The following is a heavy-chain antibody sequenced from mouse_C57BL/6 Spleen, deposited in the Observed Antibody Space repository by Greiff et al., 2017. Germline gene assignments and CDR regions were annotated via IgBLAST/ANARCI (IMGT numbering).Heavy chain of an antibody. D-gene: IGHD1-1*01. Sequence: QVQLQQSGAELVKPGASVKISCKASGYAFSDYWMNWVKQRPGKGLEWIGQIYPGDGDTNYNGKFKGRATLTADKSSSTAYLQLSSLTSEDSAVYFCARGAILLRYFDGWGKGTTLTV. CDR1: GYAFSDYW. CDR2: IYPGDGDT. CDR3: ARGAILLRYFDG. V-gene: IGHV1-80*01. J-gene: IGHJ2*01.